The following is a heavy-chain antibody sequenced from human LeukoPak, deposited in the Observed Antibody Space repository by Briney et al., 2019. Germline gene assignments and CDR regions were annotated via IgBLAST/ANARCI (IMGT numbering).Heavy chain of an antibody. V-gene: IGHV4-38-2*02. J-gene: IGHJ4*02. D-gene: IGHD1-1*01. CDR1: GYFITTGRY. Sequence: PSETLSLTCTVSGYFITTGRYWGWARQPPGKGLEWIGSIYEGETTYYNPSLKTRLTISLDRSKNQFSLKLSSVTAADTAVYYCASNWSDFDYWGPGILVTVSS. CDR2: IYEGETT. CDR3: ASNWSDFDY.